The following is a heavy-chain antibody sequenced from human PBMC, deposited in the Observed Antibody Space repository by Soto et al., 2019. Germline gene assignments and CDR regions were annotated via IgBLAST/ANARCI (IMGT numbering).Heavy chain of an antibody. J-gene: IGHJ5*02. V-gene: IGHV4-4*07. D-gene: IGHD6-13*01. CDR3: ARDHHLIAAAGTSVWFDP. Sequence: XETLYLTCTVSGGSISSYYWSWIRQPSGKGLEWIGRIYTSGSTNYNPSLKSRVTMSVDTSKNQFSLKLSSVTAADTAVYYCARDHHLIAAAGTSVWFDPWGQGTLVTVSS. CDR2: IYTSGST. CDR1: GGSISSYY.